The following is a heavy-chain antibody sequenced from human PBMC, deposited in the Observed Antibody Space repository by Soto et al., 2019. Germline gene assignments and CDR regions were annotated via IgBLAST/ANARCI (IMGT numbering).Heavy chain of an antibody. CDR3: AREGQAPYYYYGMDV. J-gene: IGHJ6*02. CDR2: ISGYNGNT. V-gene: IGHV1-18*01. Sequence: QVQVVRSGDEVKKPGASVKVSCKASGYTFTNYGFSWVRQAPGQGLEWMGWISGYNGNTKYAEKFQGRVTMTTDTSTSTAHMERRSLRSDDTAVYYCAREGQAPYYYYGMDVWGQGTAVTVSS. CDR1: GYTFTNYG.